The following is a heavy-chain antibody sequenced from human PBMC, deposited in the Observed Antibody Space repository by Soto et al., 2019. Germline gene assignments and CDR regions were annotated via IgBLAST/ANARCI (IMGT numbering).Heavy chain of an antibody. J-gene: IGHJ6*02. CDR2: ISYDGSNR. D-gene: IGHD3-16*01. CDR3: ARECFHPPLGMDV. Sequence: PGGSLRLSCAASGFTFSSYAMHWVRQAPGKGLEWVAVISYDGSNRYYADSVKGRFTISRDNSKNTLYLQMNSLRAEDTAVYYCARECFHPPLGMDVWGQGTTVTVSS. V-gene: IGHV3-30-3*01. CDR1: GFTFSSYA.